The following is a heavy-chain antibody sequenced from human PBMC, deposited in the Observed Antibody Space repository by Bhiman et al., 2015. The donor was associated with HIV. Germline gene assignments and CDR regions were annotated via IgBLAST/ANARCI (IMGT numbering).Heavy chain of an antibody. D-gene: IGHD1-26*01. CDR3: ARGGSYYSYYYYYMDV. CDR2: ISWNSGSI. J-gene: IGHJ6*03. CDR1: GFSVSSTY. V-gene: IGHV3-9*01. Sequence: EVQLVESGGGLIQPGGSLRLSCAASGFSVSSTYISWVRQAPGKGLEWVSGISWNSGSIGYADSVKGRFTISRDNAKNSLYLQMNSLRAEDTALYYCARGGSYYSYYYYYMDVWGKGTTVTVSS.